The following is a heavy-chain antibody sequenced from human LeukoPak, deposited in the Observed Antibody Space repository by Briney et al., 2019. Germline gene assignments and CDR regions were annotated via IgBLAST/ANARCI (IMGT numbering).Heavy chain of an antibody. V-gene: IGHV3-30-3*01. CDR2: LSYDGSNK. Sequence: GGSLRLSCAASGFTFSSYARHWVRQAPGKGLEWVAVLSYDGSNKYYADSVKGRFTISRDNSKNTLYLQMNSLRAEDTAVYYCARGTAAAGPLWYWGQGTLVTVSS. D-gene: IGHD6-13*01. CDR1: GFTFSSYA. J-gene: IGHJ4*02. CDR3: ARGTAAAGPLWY.